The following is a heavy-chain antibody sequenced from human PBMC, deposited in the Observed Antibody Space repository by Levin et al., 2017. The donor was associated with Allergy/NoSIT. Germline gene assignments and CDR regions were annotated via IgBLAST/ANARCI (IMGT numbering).Heavy chain of an antibody. CDR3: ARGPAVAATGAFDS. V-gene: IGHV4-30-2*01. Sequence: SETLSLTCAVSGGSISSGGYSWSWIRQPPGKGLEWIGYIYHSGSTYYNPSLKSRVTISVDRSKNQFSLKLSSVTAADTAVYYCARGPAVAATGAFDSWGQGTMVTVSS. CDR1: GGSISSGGYS. CDR2: IYHSGST. D-gene: IGHD6-19*01. J-gene: IGHJ3*02.